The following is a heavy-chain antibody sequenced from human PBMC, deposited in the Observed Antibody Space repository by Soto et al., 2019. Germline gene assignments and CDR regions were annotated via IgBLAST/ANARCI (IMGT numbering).Heavy chain of an antibody. CDR2: ISSNGGST. CDR3: ARTYDDFWSGYPQGYFDY. V-gene: IGHV3-64*02. Sequence: ESGDGLVQPGGSLRLSCAASGFTFSNYAMHWVRQAPGKGLEYVSAISSNGGSTFYADSVKGRFTISRDNSKNTLYLQMGSLSAEDMAVYYCARTYDDFWSGYPQGYFDYWGQGTLVTVSS. CDR1: GFTFSNYA. D-gene: IGHD3-3*01. J-gene: IGHJ4*02.